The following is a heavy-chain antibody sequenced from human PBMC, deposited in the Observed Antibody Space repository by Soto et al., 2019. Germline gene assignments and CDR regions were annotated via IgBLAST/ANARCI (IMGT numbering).Heavy chain of an antibody. J-gene: IGHJ4*02. CDR2: ISGSSSYI. Sequence: PGGSLRLSCAASGFTFSDYSMTWVRQAPGKGLEWVSSISGSSSYIYYADSVKGRFTISRDNAKNSLYLQMSSLRAEDTALYYCARAPRYCSSTSCYVYFDYWGQGTLVTVSS. CDR1: GFTFSDYS. CDR3: ARAPRYCSSTSCYVYFDY. V-gene: IGHV3-21*01. D-gene: IGHD2-2*01.